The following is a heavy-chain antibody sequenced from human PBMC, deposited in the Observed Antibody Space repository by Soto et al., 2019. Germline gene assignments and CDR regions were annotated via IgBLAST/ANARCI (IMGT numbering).Heavy chain of an antibody. D-gene: IGHD5-18*01. CDR2: IHPGDSDI. CDR1: GYSFTNFW. Sequence: PGESLKISCQGSGYSFTNFWIAWVRQMPGKGLEWMGIIHPGDSDIRYGPSFQGQVTISADKSISTAYLQWSSLRASDTAMYYCARGEWGYNYGDWGQGTLVTVSS. V-gene: IGHV5-51*01. J-gene: IGHJ4*02. CDR3: ARGEWGYNYGD.